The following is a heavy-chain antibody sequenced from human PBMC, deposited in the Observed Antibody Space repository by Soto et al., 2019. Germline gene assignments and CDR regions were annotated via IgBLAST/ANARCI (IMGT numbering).Heavy chain of an antibody. J-gene: IGHJ6*02. V-gene: IGHV3-30*04. CDR2: VSYDERTK. Sequence: PGGSLRLSCAASGFIFGDYSMDWIRQAPGKGLEWVAVVSYDERTKYYADSVKGRFTISRDNSKNTLFLQMNSLRAEDTAVYYCANRVNMVRGGRYYYGMDVWGQGTTVTVSS. CDR3: ANRVNMVRGGRYYYGMDV. D-gene: IGHD3-10*01. CDR1: GFIFGDYS.